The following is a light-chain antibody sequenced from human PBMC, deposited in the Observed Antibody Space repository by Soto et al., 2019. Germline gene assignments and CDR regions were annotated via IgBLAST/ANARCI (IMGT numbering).Light chain of an antibody. CDR2: AAS. J-gene: IGKJ4*01. CDR3: QQSYGTPLT. V-gene: IGKV1-39*01. Sequence: DMEMTQSPLSLSASVGDRVTITCRASQSISNYLNWYQHKPGKVPKLLIYAASSLQSGVPTRFSGSGSGTDFTRTINSLQPEDFATDYCQQSYGTPLTFGGGTKIEIK. CDR1: QSISNY.